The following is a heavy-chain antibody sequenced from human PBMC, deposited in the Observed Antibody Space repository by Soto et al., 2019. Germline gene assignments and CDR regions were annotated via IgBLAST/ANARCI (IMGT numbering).Heavy chain of an antibody. J-gene: IGHJ4*02. CDR3: AKKANSGQGSQYFDN. Sequence: GGSLRISCASSVFTFSSYSMSWVRQAPGKGLEWVSGFRTGGDDATTYYADSVTGRFTISRDNSKNMLFLQMNSLRAEDTAIYYCAKKANSGQGSQYFDNWGQGTMVTISS. CDR1: VFTFSSYS. V-gene: IGHV3-23*01. CDR2: FRTGGDDATT. D-gene: IGHD3-10*01.